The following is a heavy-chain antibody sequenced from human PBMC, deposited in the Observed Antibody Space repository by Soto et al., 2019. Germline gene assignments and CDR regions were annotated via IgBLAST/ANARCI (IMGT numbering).Heavy chain of an antibody. J-gene: IGHJ4*02. V-gene: IGHV3-74*01. D-gene: IGHD3-10*01. CDR3: AGGLEYGEIVY. CDR1: GFTFSSYW. CDR2: IDTDTNDA. Sequence: EVQLVESGGGLVPPGGSLRLSCAASGFTFSSYWMHWIRLPPGKGLVWVSRIDTDTNDAAYADSVKGRFTISRDNAKNTLYLQMNSLRVEDTGVYYCAGGLEYGEIVYWGQGTRVTVSS.